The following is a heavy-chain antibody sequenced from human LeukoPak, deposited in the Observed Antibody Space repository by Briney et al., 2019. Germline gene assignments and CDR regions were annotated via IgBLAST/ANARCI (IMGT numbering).Heavy chain of an antibody. V-gene: IGHV1-69*04. CDR1: GYTFTSYG. CDR3: AMPERYSSSYYYYMDV. CDR2: IIPILGIA. J-gene: IGHJ6*03. D-gene: IGHD6-6*01. Sequence: SAKVSCKASGYTFTSYGISWVRQAPGQGLEWMGRIIPILGIANYAQKFQGRVTITADESTSTAYMELSSLRSEDTAVYYCAMPERYSSSYYYYMDVWGKGTTVTVSS.